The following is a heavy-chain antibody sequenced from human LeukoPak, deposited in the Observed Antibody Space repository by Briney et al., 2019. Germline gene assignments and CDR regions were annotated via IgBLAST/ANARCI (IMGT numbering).Heavy chain of an antibody. CDR2: IKQDGSEK. CDR3: ARGIAARNYYFDY. J-gene: IGHJ4*02. D-gene: IGHD6-6*01. CDR1: GFTFSSYW. V-gene: IGHV3-7*04. Sequence: GGSLRLSCAASGFTFSSYWMSRVRQAPGKWLEWVANIKQDGSEKYYVDSVKGRFTISRDNAKNSLYLQMNSLRAEDTAVYYCARGIAARNYYFDYWGQGTLVTVSS.